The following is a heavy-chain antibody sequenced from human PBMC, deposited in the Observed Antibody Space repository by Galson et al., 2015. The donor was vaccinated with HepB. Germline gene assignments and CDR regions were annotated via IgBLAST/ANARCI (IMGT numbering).Heavy chain of an antibody. CDR2: INGGYGNT. CDR1: GYTFTTYT. D-gene: IGHD3-16*01. J-gene: IGHJ5*02. Sequence: SVKVSCKASGYTFTTYTTHWVRQAPGQSLEWMGWINGGYGNTRYSQKFQGRVTITTDTSANTAYLELSSLRSEDTAVYYCARANDDYNTNSALGWFDPWGQGTLVTVSS. CDR3: ARANDDYNTNSALGWFDP. V-gene: IGHV1-3*01.